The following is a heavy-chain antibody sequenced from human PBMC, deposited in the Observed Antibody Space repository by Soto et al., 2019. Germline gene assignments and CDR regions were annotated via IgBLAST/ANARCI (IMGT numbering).Heavy chain of an antibody. J-gene: IGHJ6*02. D-gene: IGHD2-2*02. CDR3: ARAHCSSTSCYTFYYYYGMDV. CDR2: TYYRSKWYN. V-gene: IGHV6-1*01. Sequence: PSQTLSLTCAISGDSVSSNSAAWNWIRQSPSRGLEWLGRTYYRSKWYNDHAVSVKSRITINPDTSKNQFSLQLNSVTPEDTAVYYCARAHCSSTSCYTFYYYYGMDVWGQGTTVTVSS. CDR1: GDSVSSNSAA.